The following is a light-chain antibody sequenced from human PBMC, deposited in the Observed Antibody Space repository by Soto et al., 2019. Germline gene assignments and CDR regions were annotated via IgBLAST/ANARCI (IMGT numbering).Light chain of an antibody. CDR1: SSDVGGYNY. CDR3: TSYTSSSTIL. V-gene: IGLV2-14*03. J-gene: IGLJ2*01. Sequence: QSVLTQPASVSGSPGQSITLSCTGTSSDVGGYNYVSWYQQHPGKAPKLMIYDVSNRPSGASNRFSGSKSGNTASLTISGLKAEYEADYYCTSYTSSSTILFGGGTKLTVL. CDR2: DVS.